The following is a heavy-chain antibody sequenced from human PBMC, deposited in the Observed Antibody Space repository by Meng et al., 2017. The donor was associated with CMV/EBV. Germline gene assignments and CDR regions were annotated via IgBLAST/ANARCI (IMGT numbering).Heavy chain of an antibody. CDR2: TYYRSKWYN. CDR1: GDSVSSNSAA. J-gene: IGHJ6*02. Sequence: SQTLSLTCAISGDSVSSNSAAWNRIRQSPSRGLEWLGRTYYRSKWYNDYAVSVKSRITINPDTSKNQFSLQLNSVTPEDTAVYYCARDRPAMVYYYYGMDVWGQGTTVTVSS. V-gene: IGHV6-1*01. CDR3: ARDRPAMVYYYYGMDV. D-gene: IGHD5-18*01.